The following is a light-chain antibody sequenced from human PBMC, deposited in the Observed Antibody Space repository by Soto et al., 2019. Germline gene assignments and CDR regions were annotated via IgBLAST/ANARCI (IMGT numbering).Light chain of an antibody. CDR1: QGISSN. Sequence: DIQFAQSPSFLSSSVRDRVTITCRASQGISSNLAWYQQKPGKAPKLLIYAASTLQSGVPSRFSGSGSGTEFTLTISSLQPEDFATYYCQQFNSYPITFGQGTRLEIK. J-gene: IGKJ5*01. V-gene: IGKV1-9*01. CDR3: QQFNSYPIT. CDR2: AAS.